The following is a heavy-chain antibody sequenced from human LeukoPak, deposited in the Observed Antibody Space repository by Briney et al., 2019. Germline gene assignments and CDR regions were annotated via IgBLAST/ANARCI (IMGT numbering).Heavy chain of an antibody. CDR3: ARTGYSSGWLDY. D-gene: IGHD6-19*01. Sequence: SETLSLTCTVYGGSISSYYWSWIRQPPGKGLEWIGYIYYSGSTNYNPSLKSRVTISVDTSKNQFSLKLSSVTAADTAVYYCARTGYSSGWLDYWGQGTLVTVSS. J-gene: IGHJ4*02. V-gene: IGHV4-59*08. CDR1: GGSISSYY. CDR2: IYYSGST.